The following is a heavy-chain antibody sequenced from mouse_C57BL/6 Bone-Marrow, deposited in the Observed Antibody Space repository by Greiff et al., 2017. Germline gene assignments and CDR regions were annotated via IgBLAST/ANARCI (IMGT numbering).Heavy chain of an antibody. V-gene: IGHV1-76*01. CDR2: IYPGSGNT. Sequence: VQLQQSGAELVRPGASVKLSCKASGYTFTDYYINWVKQRPGQGLEWIARIYPGSGNTYYNEKFKGKATLTAEKSSSTAYMQLSSLTSEDSAVYFCARQGYYYGSSYDHYFDYWGQGTTLTVSS. J-gene: IGHJ2*01. D-gene: IGHD1-1*01. CDR3: ARQGYYYGSSYDHYFDY. CDR1: GYTFTDYY.